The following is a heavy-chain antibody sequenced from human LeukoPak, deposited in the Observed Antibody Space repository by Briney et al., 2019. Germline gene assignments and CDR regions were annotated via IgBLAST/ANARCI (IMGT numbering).Heavy chain of an antibody. V-gene: IGHV1-69*06. Sequence: GASVKVSCKASGYTFISDAMNWVRQAPGQGLEWMGGIIPIFGTANYAQKFQGRVTITADKSTSTAYMELSSLRSEDTAVYYCARAGNYGSIQLWVPDYWGQGTLVTVSS. J-gene: IGHJ4*02. CDR2: IIPIFGTA. CDR3: ARAGNYGSIQLWVPDY. D-gene: IGHD5-18*01. CDR1: GYTFISDA.